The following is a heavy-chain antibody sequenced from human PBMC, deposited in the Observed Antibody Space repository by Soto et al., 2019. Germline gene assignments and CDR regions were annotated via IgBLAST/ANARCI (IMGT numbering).Heavy chain of an antibody. Sequence: GGSLRLSCAASGFIFSSYAMTWVRQAPGKGLEWVSTIRGSDGRTFYADSVKGRFSISRDNSRSTLYVQMNSLRAEDTAVYYCAKYSDSSGDYYYGLDVWGQGTTVTVSS. CDR3: AKYSDSSGDYYYGLDV. J-gene: IGHJ6*02. CDR2: IRGSDGRT. CDR1: GFIFSSYA. D-gene: IGHD6-6*01. V-gene: IGHV3-23*01.